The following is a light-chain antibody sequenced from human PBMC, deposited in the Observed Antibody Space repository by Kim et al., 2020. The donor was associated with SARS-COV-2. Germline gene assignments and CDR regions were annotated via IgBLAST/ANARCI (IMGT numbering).Light chain of an antibody. CDR2: EVT. V-gene: IGLV2-14*03. Sequence: GQSVTISCTGTSSDVGAYNYVSWYQQHPGKAPKLMIYEVTNRPSRVSNRFSGSKSGNTASLTISGLQAEDEADYYCSSYTRSATCVFGAGTKVTVL. CDR1: SSDVGAYNY. J-gene: IGLJ1*01. CDR3: SSYTRSATCV.